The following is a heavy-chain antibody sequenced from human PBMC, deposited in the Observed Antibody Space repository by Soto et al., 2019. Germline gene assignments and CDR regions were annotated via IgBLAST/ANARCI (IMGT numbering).Heavy chain of an antibody. Sequence: SETLSLTCTVSGGSISSGGYYWSWIRQHPGKGLEWIGYIYYSGSTYYNPSLKSRVTISVDTSKNQFSLKLSSVTAADTAVYYCARSPYYFCSWSYYYDAFDIWGQGTMVTVSS. D-gene: IGHD3-10*01. CDR3: ARSPYYFCSWSYYYDAFDI. CDR1: GGSISSGGYY. V-gene: IGHV4-31*03. CDR2: IYYSGST. J-gene: IGHJ3*02.